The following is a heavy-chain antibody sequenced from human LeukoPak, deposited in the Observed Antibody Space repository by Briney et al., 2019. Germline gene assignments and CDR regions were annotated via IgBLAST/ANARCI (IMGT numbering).Heavy chain of an antibody. V-gene: IGHV3-30-3*01. J-gene: IGHJ4*02. D-gene: IGHD6-13*01. Sequence: PGRSLRLSCAASGFTFSSYAMHWVRQAPGKGLEWVAVISYDGSNKYYADSVKGRFTISRDNSKNTLYLQMNSLRAEDTAVYYCARDPRYSSSWYEVGDFDYWGQGTLVTVSS. CDR1: GFTFSSYA. CDR3: ARDPRYSSSWYEVGDFDY. CDR2: ISYDGSNK.